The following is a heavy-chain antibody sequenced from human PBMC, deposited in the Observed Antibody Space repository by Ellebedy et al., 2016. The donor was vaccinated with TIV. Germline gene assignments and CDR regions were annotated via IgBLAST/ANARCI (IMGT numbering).Heavy chain of an antibody. CDR1: GFTFSSYG. CDR3: AREFRDRRDYFDY. J-gene: IGHJ4*02. V-gene: IGHV3-33*01. D-gene: IGHD3-10*01. CDR2: IWYDGSNK. Sequence: GESLKISCAASGFTFSSYGMHWVRQAPGKGLEWVAVIWYDGSNKYYADSVKGRFTISRDNSKNTLYLQMNSLRAEDTAVYYCAREFRDRRDYFDYWGQGTLVTVSS.